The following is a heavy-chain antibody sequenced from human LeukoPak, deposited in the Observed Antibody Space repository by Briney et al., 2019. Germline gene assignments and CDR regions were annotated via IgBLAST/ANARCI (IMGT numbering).Heavy chain of an antibody. CDR1: GFTFDDYA. CDR3: AKGSSGWSTDAFDI. J-gene: IGHJ3*02. V-gene: IGHV3-9*01. Sequence: GGSLRLSCAASGFTFDDYAMHWVRQAPGKGLEWVSGINWNTNSIKYADSVKGRFTISRDNAKNSLYLQMNSLRAGDTAFYYCAKGSSGWSTDAFDIWGQGTMVTVSS. CDR2: INWNTNSI. D-gene: IGHD6-19*01.